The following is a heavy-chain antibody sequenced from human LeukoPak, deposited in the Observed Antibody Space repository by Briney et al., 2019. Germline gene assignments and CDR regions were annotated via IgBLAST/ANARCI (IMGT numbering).Heavy chain of an antibody. J-gene: IGHJ5*02. D-gene: IGHD5-18*01. CDR2: MNPNSGNT. CDR1: GYTFTSYD. V-gene: IGHV1-8*01. CDR3: ARGVGGYSYGLGAYWFDP. Sequence: GASVKVSCKASGYTFTSYDINWVRQATGQGLEWMGWMNPNSGNTGYAQKFEGRVTMTRNTSISTAYMELSSLRSEDTAVYYCARGVGGYSYGLGAYWFDPWGQGTLVTVSS.